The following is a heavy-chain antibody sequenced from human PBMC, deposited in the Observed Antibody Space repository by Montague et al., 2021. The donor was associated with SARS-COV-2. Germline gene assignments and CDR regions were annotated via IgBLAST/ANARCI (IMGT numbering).Heavy chain of an antibody. J-gene: IGHJ3*02. CDR3: ARRGRKLLPVATTIGGFDI. Sequence: SETLSLTRTVAGGSISSSNYDWDWIRQPPGKGLEWIGSIYDSGSTYYNPSLKSRVTISVDTSKNHFSLKLSSVTAADTAVYYCARRGRKLLPVATTIGGFDIWGQGTMVTVSS. CDR2: IYDSGST. CDR1: GGSISSSNYD. V-gene: IGHV4-39*02. D-gene: IGHD5-12*01.